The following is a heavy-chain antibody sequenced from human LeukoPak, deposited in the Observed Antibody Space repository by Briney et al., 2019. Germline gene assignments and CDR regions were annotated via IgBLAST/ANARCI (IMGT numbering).Heavy chain of an antibody. CDR2: ISSDGSNK. Sequence: GGSLRLSCAASGFTFSSYAMHWVRQAPGKGLEWVAVISSDGSNKYYADSVKGRFTISRDNSKNTLYLQMNSLRSGDTAVYYCARDRCSSTSCYPYYFDYWGQGTLVTVSS. CDR3: ARDRCSSTSCYPYYFDY. V-gene: IGHV3-30-3*01. J-gene: IGHJ4*02. CDR1: GFTFSSYA. D-gene: IGHD2-2*01.